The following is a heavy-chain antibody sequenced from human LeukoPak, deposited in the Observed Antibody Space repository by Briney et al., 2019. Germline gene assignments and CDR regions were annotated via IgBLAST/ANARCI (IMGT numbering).Heavy chain of an antibody. CDR3: AASNYYATDYRFDP. CDR1: GGSISSYY. Sequence: PSETLSLTCTVSGGSISSYYWSWIRQPAGKGLEWIGRIYTSGSTNYNPSLKSRVTMSVDTSKNQFSLKLSSVTAADTAVYYCAASNYYATDYRFDPWGQGTLVTVSS. CDR2: IYTSGST. J-gene: IGHJ5*02. V-gene: IGHV4-4*07. D-gene: IGHD3-10*01.